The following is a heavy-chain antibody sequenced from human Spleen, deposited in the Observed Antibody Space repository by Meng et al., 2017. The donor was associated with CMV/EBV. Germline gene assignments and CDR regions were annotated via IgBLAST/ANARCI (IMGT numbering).Heavy chain of an antibody. CDR3: AKDTETSLASGMDV. D-gene: IGHD2-8*02. V-gene: IGHV3-21*01. J-gene: IGHJ6*02. Sequence: GESLKISCAASGFTFSSYSMNWVRQAPGKGLEWVSSISSSSSYIYYADSVKGRFTISRDNAKNSLYLQMNSLRAEDTAMYYCAKDTETSLASGMDVWGQGTTVTVSS. CDR1: GFTFSSYS. CDR2: ISSSSSYI.